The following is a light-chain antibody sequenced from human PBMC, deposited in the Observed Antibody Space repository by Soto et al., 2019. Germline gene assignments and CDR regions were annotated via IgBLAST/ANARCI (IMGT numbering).Light chain of an antibody. J-gene: IGKJ5*01. V-gene: IGKV1-5*03. CDR2: KAS. Sequence: DIQMTQSPSTLSASVGDRVTMTCRASQSISSWLAWYQQKPGKAPKLLIYKASSLESGVPSRFSGSGSGTEFTLTISSLQPDDFATYYCQQNYNTPYTFGQGTRLEIK. CDR1: QSISSW. CDR3: QQNYNTPYT.